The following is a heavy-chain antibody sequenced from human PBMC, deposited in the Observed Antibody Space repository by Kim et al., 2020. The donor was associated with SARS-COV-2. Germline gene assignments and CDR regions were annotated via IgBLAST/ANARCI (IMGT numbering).Heavy chain of an antibody. CDR2: ISYDGSSK. D-gene: IGHD6-13*01. CDR1: GFTFSSHA. Sequence: GGSLRLSCAASGFTFSSHAMHWVRQAPGKGLEWVAVISYDGSSKYYADSVKGRFTISRDDSKNTLYLQMNTLRPEDTAVYYCARDIGSSWYGGFDYWGQG. V-gene: IGHV3-30-3*01. CDR3: ARDIGSSWYGGFDY. J-gene: IGHJ4*02.